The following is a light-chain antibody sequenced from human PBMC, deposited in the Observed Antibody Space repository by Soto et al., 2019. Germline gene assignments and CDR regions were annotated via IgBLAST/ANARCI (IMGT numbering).Light chain of an antibody. V-gene: IGKV1-6*01. CDR3: LQDFNYPWT. J-gene: IGKJ1*01. CDR1: RGIGKD. Sequence: AIEITQSPSSLSASVGDTVTITCRASRGIGKDLAWFQQRPGKAPKLLIYGASGLQNGVPSRFSGSGSGTDFTLTISGXQPEDFATYFCLQDFNYPWTFGQGTKVDIK. CDR2: GAS.